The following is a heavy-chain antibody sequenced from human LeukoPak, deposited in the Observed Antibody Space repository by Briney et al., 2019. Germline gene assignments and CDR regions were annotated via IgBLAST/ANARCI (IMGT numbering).Heavy chain of an antibody. CDR3: ARDYSGYERPGNYGMDV. CDR1: GFTFSNYG. Sequence: PGGSLRLSCAASGFTFSNYGMHWVRQAPGKGLEWVVVISYDGSNKYYADSVKGRFTISRDNSKNTLYLQMNSLRAEDTAVYYCARDYSGYERPGNYGMDVWGQGTTVTVSS. J-gene: IGHJ6*02. D-gene: IGHD5-12*01. V-gene: IGHV3-30*03. CDR2: ISYDGSNK.